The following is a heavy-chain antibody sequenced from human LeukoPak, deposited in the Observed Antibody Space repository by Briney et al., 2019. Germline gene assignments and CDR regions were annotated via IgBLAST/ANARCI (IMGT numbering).Heavy chain of an antibody. D-gene: IGHD4-11*01. CDR1: GFSVSSNY. Sequence: PGGSLRLSCAVSGFSVSSNYMTWVRQAPGKGLEWVSVFYAGATTYYADSVKGRFTISKDISKNTLSLQMNNLRAEDTAVYFCARLRDSHYLAPFDFWDQGALVTVSS. CDR3: ARLRDSHYLAPFDF. CDR2: FYAGATT. V-gene: IGHV3-53*01. J-gene: IGHJ4*02.